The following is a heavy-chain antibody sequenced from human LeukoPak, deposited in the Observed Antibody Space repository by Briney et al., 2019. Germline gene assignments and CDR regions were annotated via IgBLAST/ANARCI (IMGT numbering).Heavy chain of an antibody. CDR1: GYTFTDYG. V-gene: IGHV1-3*01. J-gene: IGHJ4*02. CDR2: INAGNGNT. D-gene: IGHD6-13*01. Sequence: ASVKVSCKASGYTFTDYGFSWVRQAPVQRPEWMGWINAGNGNTKYSQKFQGRVTITRDTSASTAYMELSSLTSEDTAVYYCARGPRAAADDYWGQGTLVTVSS. CDR3: ARGPRAAADDY.